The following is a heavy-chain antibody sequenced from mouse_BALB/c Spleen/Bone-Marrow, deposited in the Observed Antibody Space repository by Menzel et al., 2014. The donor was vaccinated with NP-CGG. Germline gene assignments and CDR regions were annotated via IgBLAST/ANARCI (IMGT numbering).Heavy chain of an antibody. V-gene: IGHV7-3*02. CDR2: IRNKANGYTT. J-gene: IGHJ2*01. CDR3: ARDYNGYFDF. Sequence: EVQGVESGGGLVQPGGSLRLSCTTSGFTFTNYFMTWVRRPPGKALVWLGFIRNKANGYTTEYNPSVKGRFTISRDNSQGIFYLQMNTLRAEDSAIYYCARDYNGYFDFWGQGTTLTVSS. CDR1: GFTFTNYF. D-gene: IGHD6-1*01.